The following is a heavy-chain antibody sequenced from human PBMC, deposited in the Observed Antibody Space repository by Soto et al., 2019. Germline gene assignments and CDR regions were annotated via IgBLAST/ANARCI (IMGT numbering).Heavy chain of an antibody. CDR2: ISWNSGSI. V-gene: IGHV3-9*01. Sequence: PGGSLRLSCAASGFTFDDYAMHWVRQAPGEGLEWVSGISWNSGSIGYADSVKGRFTISRDNAKSSLYLQMNSLRAEDTALYYCARGSYSSSWSSGAFDIWGQGTMVTVSS. CDR1: GFTFDDYA. J-gene: IGHJ3*02. D-gene: IGHD6-13*01. CDR3: ARGSYSSSWSSGAFDI.